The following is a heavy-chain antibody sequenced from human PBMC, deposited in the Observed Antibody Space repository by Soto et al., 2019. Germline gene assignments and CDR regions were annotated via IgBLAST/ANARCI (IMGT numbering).Heavy chain of an antibody. D-gene: IGHD1-26*01. CDR1: GFTFSSYG. V-gene: IGHV3-33*01. CDR2: IWYDGSNK. Sequence: GGSLRLSCAASGFTFSSYGMHWVRQAPGKGLEWVAVIWYDGSNKYYADSVKGRFTISRDNSKNTLYLQMNSLRAEDTAVYYWPTDPEVAANYQTHWPRPEGMDDWGQGTTVTVSS. CDR3: PTDPEVAANYQTHWPRPEGMDD. J-gene: IGHJ6*02.